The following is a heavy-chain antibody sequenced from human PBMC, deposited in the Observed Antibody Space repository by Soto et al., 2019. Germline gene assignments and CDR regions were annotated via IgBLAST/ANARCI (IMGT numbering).Heavy chain of an antibody. CDR2: IYWDDNK. J-gene: IGHJ5*02. V-gene: IGHV2-5*02. CDR1: GFSLSTSGVG. CDR3: AHRIVTNNWFDP. D-gene: IGHD3-22*01. Sequence: QITLKESGPTLVKPTQTLTLTCTFSGFSLSTSGVGVGWIRQPPGKALEWLALIYWDDNKRYSTSLKTRLTITKDTSKNQLVLTMTNMDPVDTATYYCAHRIVTNNWFDPWGQGTLVTVSS.